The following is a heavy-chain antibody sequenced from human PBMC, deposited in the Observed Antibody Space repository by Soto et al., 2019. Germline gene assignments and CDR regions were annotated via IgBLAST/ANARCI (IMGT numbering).Heavy chain of an antibody. V-gene: IGHV3-21*06. CDR3: ARDYETDGLIGSRHYNWFQA. Sequence: PGGSLRLSCAAAKFTFSVYSMSCVRQAPGKGLGWVSSMGASGNRYYVDSVRARFTISRDNPESSLFLQMRSLRVDDTAVYFCARDYETDGLIGSRHYNWFQAWCQGTRVTVAS. CDR1: KFTFSVYS. CDR2: MGASGNR. J-gene: IGHJ5*02. D-gene: IGHD2-15*01.